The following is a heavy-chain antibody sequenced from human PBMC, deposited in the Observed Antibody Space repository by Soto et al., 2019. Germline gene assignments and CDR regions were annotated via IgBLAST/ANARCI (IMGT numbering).Heavy chain of an antibody. CDR1: GFTFSSYG. CDR3: AKTAVPAADINPLDYFDY. J-gene: IGHJ4*02. CDR2: ISYDGSNK. V-gene: IGHV3-30*18. D-gene: IGHD2-2*01. Sequence: GGSLRLSCAASGFTFSSYGMHWVRQAPGKGLEWVAVISYDGSNKYYADSVKGRFTISRDNSKNTLYLQMNSLRAEDTAVYYCAKTAVPAADINPLDYFDYWGQGTLVTVSS.